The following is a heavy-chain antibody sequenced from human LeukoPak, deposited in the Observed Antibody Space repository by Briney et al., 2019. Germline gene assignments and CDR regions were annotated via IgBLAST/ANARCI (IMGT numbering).Heavy chain of an antibody. Sequence: PGGSLRLSCAASGFTFSSYAMHWVRQAPGKGLEWVAVISYDGSNKYYADSVKGRFTISRDNSKNTLCLQMNSLRAEDTAVYYCARDMDIVVVVAAPGRYYGMDVWGQGTTVTVSS. D-gene: IGHD2-15*01. J-gene: IGHJ6*02. V-gene: IGHV3-30-3*01. CDR1: GFTFSSYA. CDR2: ISYDGSNK. CDR3: ARDMDIVVVVAAPGRYYGMDV.